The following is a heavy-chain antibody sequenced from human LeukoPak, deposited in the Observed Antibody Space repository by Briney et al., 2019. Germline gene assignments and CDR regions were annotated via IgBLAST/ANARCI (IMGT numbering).Heavy chain of an antibody. J-gene: IGHJ4*02. CDR1: GYTFTSYA. CDR2: INMYNGNT. D-gene: IGHD3-16*02. V-gene: IGHV1-18*01. CDR3: ARVVGNYVWGSYRPEGCFDS. Sequence: ASVKVSCKASGYTFTSYAISWVRQAPGQGPEWMGWINMYNGNTNYAQKLQGRVTLTTDTSTSTAYMELRSLRSDDTAVYYCARVVGNYVWGSYRPEGCFDSWGQGTLVTVSS.